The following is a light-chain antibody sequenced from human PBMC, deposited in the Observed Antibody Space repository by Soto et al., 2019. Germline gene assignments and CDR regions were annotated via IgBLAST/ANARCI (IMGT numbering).Light chain of an antibody. CDR2: EVS. CDR1: SSDDGGYNY. CDR3: SSYTSSSTYV. J-gene: IGLJ1*01. Sequence: QPVLTQPASVSGSPGQSITISCTGTSSDDGGYNYVSWYQQHPGKAPKLMIYEVSNRPSGVSNRFSGSKSGNTASLTISGLQAEDEADYYCSSYTSSSTYVFGTGTKVTVL. V-gene: IGLV2-14*01.